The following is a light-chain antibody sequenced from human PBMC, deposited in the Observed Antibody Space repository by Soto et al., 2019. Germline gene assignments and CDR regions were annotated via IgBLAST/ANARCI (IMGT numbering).Light chain of an antibody. CDR3: QQYNNWPLT. Sequence: EIGMTQSPATLSVTPGERATLSCRASQSVSSNLAWYQQKPGQAPRLLIYGASTRATGIPARFSGSGSGTEFTLTISSLQSEDFAVYYCQQYNNWPLTFGGGGK. CDR1: QSVSSN. J-gene: IGKJ4*01. V-gene: IGKV3-15*01. CDR2: GAS.